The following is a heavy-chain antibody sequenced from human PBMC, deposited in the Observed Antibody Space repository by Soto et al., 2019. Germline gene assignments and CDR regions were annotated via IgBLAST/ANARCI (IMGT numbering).Heavy chain of an antibody. CDR3: ARDRLAVAGTVWFDY. Sequence: SQTLSLTCAISGDSVSSNSAAWNRIRQSPSRGLEWLGRTYYRSKWYNDYAVSVKSRITINPDTSKNQFSLQLNSVAPEDTAVYYCARDRLAVAGTVWFDYWGQGTLVTVSS. V-gene: IGHV6-1*01. J-gene: IGHJ4*02. D-gene: IGHD6-19*01. CDR1: GDSVSSNSAA. CDR2: TYYRSKWYN.